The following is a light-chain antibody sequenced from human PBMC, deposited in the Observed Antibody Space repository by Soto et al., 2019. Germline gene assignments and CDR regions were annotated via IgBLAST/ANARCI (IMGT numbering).Light chain of an antibody. V-gene: IGKV3-11*01. J-gene: IGKJ4*01. CDR3: QQRRSWPPT. CDR2: DAS. CDR1: QSVPLNY. Sequence: EIVLTQSPGTLSLSPVEVGTLSFMASQSVPLNYLAWYQQKPGQASRLLIYDASNRATGIPPRFSGSGSGTDFTLTISSLEAEDSALYFCQQRRSWPPTFGGGTKVDI.